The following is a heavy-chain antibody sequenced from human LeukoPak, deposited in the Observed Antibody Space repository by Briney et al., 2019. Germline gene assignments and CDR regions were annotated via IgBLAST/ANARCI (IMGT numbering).Heavy chain of an antibody. J-gene: IGHJ4*02. Sequence: SQTLSLTCTVSGGSISSGGYYWSWIRQHPGKGLERIGYIYYSGSTYYNPSLKSRVTISVDTSKNQFSLKLSSVTAADTAVYYCARNRGVRGVHPPYYFDYWGQGTLVTVSS. D-gene: IGHD3-10*01. CDR1: GGSISSGGYY. CDR3: ARNRGVRGVHPPYYFDY. CDR2: IYYSGST. V-gene: IGHV4-31*03.